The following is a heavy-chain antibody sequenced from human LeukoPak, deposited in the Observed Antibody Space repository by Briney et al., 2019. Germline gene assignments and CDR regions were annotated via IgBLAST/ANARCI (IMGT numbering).Heavy chain of an antibody. D-gene: IGHD6-6*01. V-gene: IGHV3-74*01. CDR1: GFTFSSYW. Sequence: GGSLRLSCAASGFTFSSYWMHWVRQARGKGLVWVSRINSDGSSTSYADSVKGRFTISRDNAKNTLYLQMNSLRAEDTAVYYCASRGGDSSSSLYGMDVWGQGTTVTVSS. CDR2: INSDGSST. CDR3: ASRGGDSSSSLYGMDV. J-gene: IGHJ6*02.